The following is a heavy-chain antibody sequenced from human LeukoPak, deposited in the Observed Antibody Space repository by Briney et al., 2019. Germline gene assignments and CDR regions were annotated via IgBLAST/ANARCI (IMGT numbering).Heavy chain of an antibody. J-gene: IGHJ5*02. Sequence: PSETLSLTCTVSGGSISSYYWSWIRQPPGKGLEWIGYIYTSGSTNYNPSLKSRVTISVDTSKNQFSLKLSSVPAADTAVYYCARTGVEYSSSSAWFDPWGQGTLVTVSS. CDR3: ARTGVEYSSSSAWFDP. CDR2: IYTSGST. CDR1: GGSISSYY. V-gene: IGHV4-4*09. D-gene: IGHD6-6*01.